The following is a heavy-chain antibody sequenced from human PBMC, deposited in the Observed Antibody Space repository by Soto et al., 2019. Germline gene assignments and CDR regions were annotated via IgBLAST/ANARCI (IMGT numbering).Heavy chain of an antibody. V-gene: IGHV1-8*01. CDR3: ARMASSGTLNWFDP. J-gene: IGHJ5*02. Sequence: ASVKVSCKASGYTFTSYDISWVRQATGQGLEWMGWMNPGSGKTGYANKFQGRVTMTRDASTSTAHLELSSLTSEDTAVYYCARMASSGTLNWFDPWGQGTLVTVSS. CDR1: GYTFTSYD. CDR2: MNPGSGKT.